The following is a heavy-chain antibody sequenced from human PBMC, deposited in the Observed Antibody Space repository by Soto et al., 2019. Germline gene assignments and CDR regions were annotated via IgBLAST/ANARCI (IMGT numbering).Heavy chain of an antibody. V-gene: IGHV4-59*01. J-gene: IGHJ2*01. CDR2: IFPSGGT. D-gene: IGHD5-12*01. CDR3: AKARPASGNERYFDV. CDR1: GGSISGYY. Sequence: QEQLQESGPGLVEPSETLSLTCTVSGGSISGYYWSWIRQPPGKGLEWIGYIFPSGGTNYNPKPSLKSRVTFSVDTSKTQFSLRLNSVTAADTAVYYCAKARPASGNERYFDVWGRGSLVTVFS.